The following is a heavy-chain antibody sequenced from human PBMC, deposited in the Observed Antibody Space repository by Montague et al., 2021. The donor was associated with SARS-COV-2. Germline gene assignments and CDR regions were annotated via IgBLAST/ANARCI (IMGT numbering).Heavy chain of an antibody. CDR2: IKQDGSEK. D-gene: IGHD6-13*01. CDR1: GFTFTSYW. CDR3: VRVPSSSWYFDS. V-gene: IGHV3-7*01. J-gene: IGHJ4*02. Sequence: SLRLSCAASGFTFTSYWMSWVRQAPGKGLEWVANIKQDGSEKYYVDSVKGRFTIARDNAKNSLYLQMNSLRAEDTAVYYCVRVPSSSWYFDSWGQGTLVTVSS.